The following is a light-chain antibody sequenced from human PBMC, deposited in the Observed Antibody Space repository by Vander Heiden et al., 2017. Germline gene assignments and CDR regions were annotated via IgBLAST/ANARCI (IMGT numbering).Light chain of an antibody. CDR2: DAS. J-gene: IGKJ3*01. CDR1: QCVSSY. CDR3: QQRSNWLLFT. Sequence: EIVLTQSPATLSLSPGERATLSCRASQCVSSYLAWYQQKPGQAPRLLIYDASNRATGIPARFSGSGSGTDFTLTISSLEPEDFAVYYCQQRSNWLLFTFGPGTKVDIK. V-gene: IGKV3-11*01.